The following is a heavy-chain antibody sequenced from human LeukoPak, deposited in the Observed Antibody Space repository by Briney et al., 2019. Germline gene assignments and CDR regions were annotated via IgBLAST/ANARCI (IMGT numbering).Heavy chain of an antibody. CDR3: ARDLLVATRPLHY. Sequence: ASVKVSCKASGYTFTSYAMHWVRQAPGQRLEWMGWINAGNGNTKYSQKFQGRVTITRDTSASTDYMELSSLRSADTAVYYCARDLLVATRPLHYWGQGTLVTVSS. CDR2: INAGNGNT. CDR1: GYTFTSYA. J-gene: IGHJ4*02. V-gene: IGHV1-3*01. D-gene: IGHD5-12*01.